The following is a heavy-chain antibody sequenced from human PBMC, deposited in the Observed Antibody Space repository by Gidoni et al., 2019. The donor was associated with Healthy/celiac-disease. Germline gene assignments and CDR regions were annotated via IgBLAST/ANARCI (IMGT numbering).Heavy chain of an antibody. J-gene: IGHJ4*02. CDR2: IYSGGST. Sequence: EVQLVESGGGLIQLGGSLRLRCAASGFTVSSNYMSWVRQARGKGLEWVSVIYSGGSTYYADSVKGRFTISRDNSKNTLYLQMNSLRAEDTAVYYCARERTYSSGWHNTYYFDYWGQGTLVTVSS. CDR3: ARERTYSSGWHNTYYFDY. V-gene: IGHV3-53*01. CDR1: GFTVSSNY. D-gene: IGHD6-19*01.